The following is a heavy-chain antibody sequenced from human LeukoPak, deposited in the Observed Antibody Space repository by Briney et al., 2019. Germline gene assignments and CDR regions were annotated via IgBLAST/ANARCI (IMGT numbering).Heavy chain of an antibody. V-gene: IGHV3-7*01. CDR2: IKQDGSEK. J-gene: IGHJ4*02. D-gene: IGHD6-19*01. Sequence: GGSLRLSCAASGFTFSSYAMHWVRQAPGKGLEWVANIKQDGSEKYYVDSVKGRFTISRDNAKNSLYLQMNSLRAEDTAVYYCARGGRGIAVAFFDYWGQGTLVTVSS. CDR1: GFTFSSYA. CDR3: ARGGRGIAVAFFDY.